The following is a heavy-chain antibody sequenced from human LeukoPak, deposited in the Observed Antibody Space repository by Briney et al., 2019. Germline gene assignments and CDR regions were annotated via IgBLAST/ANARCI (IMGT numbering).Heavy chain of an antibody. CDR3: ARGEQLADY. CDR1: GGSISSYY. D-gene: IGHD6-6*01. J-gene: IGHJ4*02. CDR2: IYYSGST. Sequence: SETLSLTCTVSGGSISSYYWSWIRQPPGKGLEWIGYIYYSGSTNYNPSPKSRVTISVDTSKNQFSLKLSSATAADTAVYYCARGEQLADYWGQGALVTVSS. V-gene: IGHV4-59*01.